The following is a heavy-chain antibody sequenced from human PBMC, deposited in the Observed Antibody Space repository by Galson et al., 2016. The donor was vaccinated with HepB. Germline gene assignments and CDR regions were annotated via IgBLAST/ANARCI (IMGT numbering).Heavy chain of an antibody. CDR2: IYYTGRT. D-gene: IGHD1-1*01. CDR3: ARWGTGRAFDI. V-gene: IGHV4-39*01. Sequence: ETLSLTCAVSGDSITSFSYFWAWIRQPPGKGLEWIGSIYYTGRTYYNPSLETRVTISQDTSRNQFSLRLTSVTAAADTAVYYCARWGTGRAFDIWGQGTMVTVSS. CDR1: GDSITSFSYF. J-gene: IGHJ3*02.